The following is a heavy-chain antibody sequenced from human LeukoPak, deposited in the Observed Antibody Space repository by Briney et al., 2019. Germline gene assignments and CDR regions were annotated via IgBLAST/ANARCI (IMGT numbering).Heavy chain of an antibody. CDR1: GYSFTSYW. D-gene: IGHD2-2*01. Sequence: GESLKISCKGSGYSFTSYWIGWVRQMPGKGLEWMGIIYPDDSDTRYSPSFQGQVTISADKSISTAYLQWSSLKAADTAMYYCARPGYCSSSNCYDLFFDYWGQGTLVTVSS. CDR3: ARPGYCSSSNCYDLFFDY. J-gene: IGHJ4*02. V-gene: IGHV5-51*01. CDR2: IYPDDSDT.